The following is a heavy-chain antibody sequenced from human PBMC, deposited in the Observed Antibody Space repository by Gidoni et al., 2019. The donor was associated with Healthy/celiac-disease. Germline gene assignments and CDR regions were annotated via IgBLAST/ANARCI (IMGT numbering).Heavy chain of an antibody. D-gene: IGHD2-15*01. CDR2: IRSKAYGGTT. CDR3: TRGGPRRWYSEDDAFDI. Sequence: EVQLVESGGGLVKPGRSLRLSCTASGFTFGDYAMSWFRQAPGKGLEWVGFIRSKAYGGTTEYAASVKGRFTISRDDSKSIAYLQMNSLKTEDTAVYYCTRGGPRRWYSEDDAFDIWGQGTMVTVSS. CDR1: GFTFGDYA. V-gene: IGHV3-49*05. J-gene: IGHJ3*02.